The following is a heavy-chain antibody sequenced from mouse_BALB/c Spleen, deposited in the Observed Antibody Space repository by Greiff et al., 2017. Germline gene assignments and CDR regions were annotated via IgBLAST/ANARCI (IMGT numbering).Heavy chain of an antibody. J-gene: IGHJ3*01. Sequence: VQLQQSGAELVKPGASVKLSCTASGFNIKDTYMHWVKQRPEQGLEWIGRIDPANGNTKYDPKFQGKATITADTSSNTAYLQLSSLTSEDTAVYYCARGGNYEGVWLAYWGQGTLVTVSA. V-gene: IGHV14-3*02. CDR1: GFNIKDTY. D-gene: IGHD2-1*01. CDR3: ARGGNYEGVWLAY. CDR2: IDPANGNT.